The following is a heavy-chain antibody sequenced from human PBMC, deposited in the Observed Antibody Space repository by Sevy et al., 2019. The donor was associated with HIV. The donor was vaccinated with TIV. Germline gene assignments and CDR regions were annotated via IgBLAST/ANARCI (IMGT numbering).Heavy chain of an antibody. Sequence: GGSLRLSCAASGFTFSSYSMNWVRQAPGKGLEWVSSISSSSSYIYYADSVKGRFTSSRDNAKNSLYLQMNSLRAEDTAVYYCATSSSSEAFDYWGQGTLVTVSS. CDR1: GFTFSSYS. J-gene: IGHJ4*02. D-gene: IGHD6-6*01. CDR3: ATSSSSEAFDY. V-gene: IGHV3-21*01. CDR2: ISSSSSYI.